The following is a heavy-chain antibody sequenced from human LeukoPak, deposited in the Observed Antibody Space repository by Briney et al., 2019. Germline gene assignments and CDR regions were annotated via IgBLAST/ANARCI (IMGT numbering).Heavy chain of an antibody. CDR3: ATGTVAGTTFDYYYYLDV. Sequence: ASVKVSCKASGGTFSSYAISWVRQAPGQGLEWMGGIIPIFHTTTYAQMFQGRVTITADESTGTAYMELSSLRSEDTAMYYCATGTVAGTTFDYYYYLDVWGKGTTVSVSS. CDR1: GGTFSSYA. CDR2: IIPIFHTT. J-gene: IGHJ6*03. V-gene: IGHV1-69*13. D-gene: IGHD6-19*01.